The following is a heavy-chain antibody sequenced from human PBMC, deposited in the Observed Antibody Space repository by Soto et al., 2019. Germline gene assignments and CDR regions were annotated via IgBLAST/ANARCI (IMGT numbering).Heavy chain of an antibody. CDR2: IKKDGSDK. CDR3: ARVLTPGSPNRRFDY. CDR1: GFTFSSYW. V-gene: IGHV3-7*01. J-gene: IGHJ4*02. D-gene: IGHD6-19*01. Sequence: EEQLVESGGGLVQPGGSLRLSCAASGFTFSSYWMTWVRQAPGTGLEWVANIKKDGSDKYYVDSVKGRFTISRDNAKSSLYLQMNCLRAEDTAVYYCARVLTPGSPNRRFDYWGQGLLVTVSS.